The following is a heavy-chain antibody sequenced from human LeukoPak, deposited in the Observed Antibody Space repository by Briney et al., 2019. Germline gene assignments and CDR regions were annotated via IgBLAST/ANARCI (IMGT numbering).Heavy chain of an antibody. CDR1: GGSISSASSY. V-gene: IGHV4-39*01. CDR2: IYYSGST. Sequence: SETLSLTCTVSGGSISSASSYWAWIRQPPGKGLEWIGSIYYSGSTYYNPSLNSRVAISVDTSKNQFSLQLKSVTPEDTAVYYCARTEHSYYFDYWGQGTLVTVSS. CDR3: ARTEHSYYFDY. D-gene: IGHD3-3*02. J-gene: IGHJ4*02.